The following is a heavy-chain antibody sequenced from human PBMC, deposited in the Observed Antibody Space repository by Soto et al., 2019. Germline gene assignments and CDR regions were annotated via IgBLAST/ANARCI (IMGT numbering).Heavy chain of an antibody. D-gene: IGHD6-13*01. Sequence: GESLKISCQCFGYTFSNFWIGWVRQLPGQGLEWMGIIYPGDHETRYSPSFLGKVTISAEKSINTAYLQWSSLEASDSAFYFCARSPRSSPYFDFWGQGALVTVSS. CDR1: GYTFSNFW. CDR2: IYPGDHET. V-gene: IGHV5-51*01. CDR3: ARSPRSSPYFDF. J-gene: IGHJ4*02.